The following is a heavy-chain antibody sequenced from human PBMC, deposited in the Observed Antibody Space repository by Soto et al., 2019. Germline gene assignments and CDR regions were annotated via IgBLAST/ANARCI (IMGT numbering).Heavy chain of an antibody. CDR3: AGTTSHHWLYMAV. CDR2: TYYRSRWYN. J-gene: IGHJ6*03. CDR1: GDSVSGNSAA. D-gene: IGHD1-1*01. V-gene: IGHV6-1*01. Sequence: SQTLSLTCAISGDSVSGNSAAWNWIRLSPSRGLEWLARTYYRSRWYNDYAVPVRSRITVNADTSKNQFSLQLTSVTPEDTAIYYCAGTTSHHWLYMAVWGRGTTVPVSS.